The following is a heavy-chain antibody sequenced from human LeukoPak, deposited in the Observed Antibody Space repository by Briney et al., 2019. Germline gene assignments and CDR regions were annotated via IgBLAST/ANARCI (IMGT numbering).Heavy chain of an antibody. CDR3: ARDLTYYDSSGYDYYYYGMDV. D-gene: IGHD3-22*01. V-gene: IGHV3-74*01. CDR2: INSDGSST. Sequence: GGSLRLSCAASGFTFSSYWMHWVRQAPGKGLVWVSRINSDGSSTTYADSVKGRFTISRDNAKNTLYRQMNSLRAEDTAVYYCARDLTYYDSSGYDYYYYGMDVWGQGTTVTVSS. CDR1: GFTFSSYW. J-gene: IGHJ6*02.